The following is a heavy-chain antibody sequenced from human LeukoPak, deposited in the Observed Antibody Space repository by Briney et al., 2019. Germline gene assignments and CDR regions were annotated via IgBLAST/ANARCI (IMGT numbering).Heavy chain of an antibody. D-gene: IGHD5-18*01. CDR3: AKGYSYGTYFDY. Sequence: GGSLGLSRAASGFTFSSYGMHWVRQAPGKGLEWVAVISYDGSNKYYADSVKGRFTISRDNSKNTLYLQMNSLRAEDTAVYYCAKGYSYGTYFDYWGQGTLVTVSS. CDR2: ISYDGSNK. V-gene: IGHV3-30*18. CDR1: GFTFSSYG. J-gene: IGHJ4*02.